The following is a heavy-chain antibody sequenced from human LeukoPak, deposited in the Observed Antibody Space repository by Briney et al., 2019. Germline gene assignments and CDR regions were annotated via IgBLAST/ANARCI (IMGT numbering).Heavy chain of an antibody. CDR3: AKEAIMWELLGGWSRNFDY. CDR1: GFTFSSYG. J-gene: IGHJ4*02. V-gene: IGHV3-30*18. CDR2: ISYDGSDK. Sequence: PGGTLRLSCAASGFTFSSYGMSWVRQAPGKGLEWVAVISYDGSDKYYADSVKGRFTISRDNSKNTLYLQMNSLRAEDTAVYYCAKEAIMWELLGGWSRNFDYWGQGTLVTVSS. D-gene: IGHD1-26*01.